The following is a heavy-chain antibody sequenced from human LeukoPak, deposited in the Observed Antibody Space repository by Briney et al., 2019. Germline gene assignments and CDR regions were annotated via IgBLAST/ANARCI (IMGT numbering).Heavy chain of an antibody. CDR3: ATGEKYQLLLYYFDY. D-gene: IGHD2-2*01. Sequence: ASVKVSCKVSGYTLTELSMHWVRQAPGKGLEWMGGFDPEDGETIYAQKFQGRVTMTEDTSTDTAYMELSSLRSEDAAVYYCATGEKYQLLLYYFDYWGQGTLVTVSS. J-gene: IGHJ4*02. CDR2: FDPEDGET. V-gene: IGHV1-24*01. CDR1: GYTLTELS.